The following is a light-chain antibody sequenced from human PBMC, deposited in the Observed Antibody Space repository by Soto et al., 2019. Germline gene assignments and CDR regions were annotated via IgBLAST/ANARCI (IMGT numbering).Light chain of an antibody. CDR2: LSS. Sequence: EIVMTQSPLALPVTPGEPACIHCKARQRLLHSNGVNYLAWYMQRPGQSPQLLIYLSSNRACGVPDRLSGSGSGTDFTLIISSVEAEDVGVYYCMQALQTPCTFGPGTKGASK. J-gene: IGKJ3*01. CDR1: QRLLHSNGVNY. V-gene: IGKV2-28*01. CDR3: MQALQTPCT.